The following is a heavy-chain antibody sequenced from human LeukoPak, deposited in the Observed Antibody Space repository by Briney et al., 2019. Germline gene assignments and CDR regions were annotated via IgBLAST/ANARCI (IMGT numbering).Heavy chain of an antibody. D-gene: IGHD3-10*01. Sequence: SETLSLTCAVYGGSFSGYYWSWIRQPPGKGLEWIGETNHSGSTNYNPSLKSRVTISVDTSKNQFSLKLSSVTAADTAVYYCARVSMVLYYGMDVWGQGTTVTVSS. J-gene: IGHJ6*02. CDR1: GGSFSGYY. CDR2: TNHSGST. V-gene: IGHV4-34*01. CDR3: ARVSMVLYYGMDV.